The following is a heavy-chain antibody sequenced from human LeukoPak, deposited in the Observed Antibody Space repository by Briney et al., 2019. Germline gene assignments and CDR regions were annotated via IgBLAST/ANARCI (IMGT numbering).Heavy chain of an antibody. V-gene: IGHV1-8*03. Sequence: GASVKVSCKASGYTFTSYDINWVRQATGQGLEWMGWMNPNSGNTGYAQKFQGRVTITRNTSISTVYMELSSLRSEDTAVYYCARGDYQLLWVSSGWYGGLFDYWGQGTLVTVSS. CDR3: ARGDYQLLWVSSGWYGGLFDY. CDR2: MNPNSGNT. J-gene: IGHJ4*02. D-gene: IGHD6-19*01. CDR1: GYTFTSYD.